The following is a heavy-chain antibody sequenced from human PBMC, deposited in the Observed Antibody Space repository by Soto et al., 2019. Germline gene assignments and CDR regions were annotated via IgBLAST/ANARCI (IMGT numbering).Heavy chain of an antibody. Sequence: ASVKVSCKVSGYTFTSYAMHWVRQAPGQRLEWMGWINAGNGNTKYSQKFQGRVTITRDTSASTAYMELSSLRSEDTAVYYCAREADIVVVVAATTRLYNWFDPWGQGTLVTVSS. V-gene: IGHV1-3*01. CDR3: AREADIVVVVAATTRLYNWFDP. CDR1: GYTFTSYA. CDR2: INAGNGNT. J-gene: IGHJ5*02. D-gene: IGHD2-15*01.